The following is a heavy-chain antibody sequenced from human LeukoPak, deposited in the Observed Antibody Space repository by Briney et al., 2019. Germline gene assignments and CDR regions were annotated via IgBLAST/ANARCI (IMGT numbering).Heavy chain of an antibody. CDR2: ISGSGGST. CDR3: AVQAPGYSSSWTEEIY. J-gene: IGHJ4*02. V-gene: IGHV3-23*01. Sequence: GGSLRLSCAASGFTVSSNYMNWVRQAPGKGLEWVSAISGSGGSTYYADSVKGRFTISRDNSKNTLYLQMNGLRAEDTAVYYCAVQAPGYSSSWTEEIYWGQGTLVTVSS. CDR1: GFTVSSNY. D-gene: IGHD6-13*01.